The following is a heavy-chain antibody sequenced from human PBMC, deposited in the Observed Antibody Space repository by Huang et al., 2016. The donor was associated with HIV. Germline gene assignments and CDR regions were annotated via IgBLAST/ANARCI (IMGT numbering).Heavy chain of an antibody. J-gene: IGHJ4*02. CDR3: VRDPRIQSWLNYFDY. Sequence: EVQLVESGGGLVQPGGYLRLSCAASGFTFSSYWMHWVRQAPGKGLVLVSRINSDGSSSGYADSVKGRFTISRDNAKNTLYLQMNSLRAEDTAVYYCVRDPRIQSWLNYFDYWGQGTLVSVSS. V-gene: IGHV3-74*01. CDR2: INSDGSSS. CDR1: GFTFSSYW. D-gene: IGHD3-22*01.